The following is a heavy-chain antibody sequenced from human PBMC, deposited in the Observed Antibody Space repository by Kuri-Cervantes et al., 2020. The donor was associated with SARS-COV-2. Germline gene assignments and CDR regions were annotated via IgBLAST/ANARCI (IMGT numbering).Heavy chain of an antibody. Sequence: GESLKISCAASGFTFSSYAMHWVRQAPGKGLEWVAVISYDGSNKYYADSVKGRFTISRDNSKNTLYLQMNSLRAEDTAVYYCARDWAYSSGWYGVWFDPWGQGTRGTVSS. CDR2: ISYDGSNK. J-gene: IGHJ5*02. V-gene: IGHV3-30-3*01. CDR1: GFTFSSYA. CDR3: ARDWAYSSGWYGVWFDP. D-gene: IGHD6-19*01.